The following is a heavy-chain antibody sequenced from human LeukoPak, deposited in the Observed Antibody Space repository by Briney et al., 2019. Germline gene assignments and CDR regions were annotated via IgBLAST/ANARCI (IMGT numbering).Heavy chain of an antibody. V-gene: IGHV3-21*01. D-gene: IGHD2-2*02. CDR3: ARDIVVVPAAIVNAFDL. J-gene: IGHJ3*01. CDR1: GFSFSTYV. CDR2: IGNTRGYI. Sequence: SGGSLRLSCAASGFSFSTYVMNWVRQAPGKGLEWVSSIGNTRGYIFYADSVKGRFTISRDNARNSLYLQMNSLRAEDTAVYYCARDIVVVPAAIVNAFDLWGQGTMVTVSS.